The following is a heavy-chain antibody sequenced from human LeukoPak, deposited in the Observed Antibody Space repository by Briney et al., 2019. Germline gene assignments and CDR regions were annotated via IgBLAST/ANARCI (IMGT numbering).Heavy chain of an antibody. CDR2: INPSGGST. CDR3: ARAMITTFYWYFDL. J-gene: IGHJ2*01. Sequence: ASVKVSCKASGYTFTTYYMHWVRQAPGQGLEWMGIINPSGGSTTYAQNFQGRVTMTRDTSTSAVYMELSSLRSEDTAVYYCARAMITTFYWYFDLWGRGTLVTVSS. V-gene: IGHV1-46*01. D-gene: IGHD3-16*01. CDR1: GYTFTTYY.